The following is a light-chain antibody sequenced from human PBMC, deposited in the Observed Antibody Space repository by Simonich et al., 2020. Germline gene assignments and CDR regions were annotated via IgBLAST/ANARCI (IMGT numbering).Light chain of an antibody. CDR2: EDN. CDR1: SGSIASNY. V-gene: IGLV6-57*03. CDR3: QSYDSSNHRGV. J-gene: IGLJ2*01. Sequence: NFMLTQPHSVSESPGKTVTISCTRSSGSIASNYVQWYQQRPGSAPTTVIYEDNQMPSGVPDRFSGSIDSASNSASLTISGLKTEDEADYYCQSYDSSNHRGVFGGGTKLTVL.